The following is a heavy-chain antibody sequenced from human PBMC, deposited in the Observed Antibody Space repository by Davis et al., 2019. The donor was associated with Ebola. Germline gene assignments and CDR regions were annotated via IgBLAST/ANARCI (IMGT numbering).Heavy chain of an antibody. Sequence: PGGSLRLSCAASGFTFSNFWMNWVRQAPGKGLEWVANIKKDGSEKHYVDSVKGRFTISRDNAKNSLYLQMDSLRAEDTAVFYCAEGGTNNFLGANWGQGTLVTVSS. CDR1: GFTFSNFW. V-gene: IGHV3-7*03. J-gene: IGHJ4*02. CDR2: IKKDGSEK. D-gene: IGHD1-1*01. CDR3: AEGGTNNFLGAN.